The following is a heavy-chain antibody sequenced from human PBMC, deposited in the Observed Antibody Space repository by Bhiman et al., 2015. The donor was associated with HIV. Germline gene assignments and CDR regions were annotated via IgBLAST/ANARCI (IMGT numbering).Heavy chain of an antibody. CDR1: GFSLSTYT. V-gene: IGHV3-21*03. CDR2: ISSSSSYI. J-gene: IGHJ3*02. Sequence: EVQLVESGGGLVKPGGSLRLSCTGSGFSLSTYTMNWVRQAPGKGLEWVSSISSSSSYIYYADSVKGRFTISRDNAKNSLYLQMNSLRAEDTGVYNCAKDKSIVGVSTNACDMWGQGTMVTVSS. D-gene: IGHD1-26*01. CDR3: AKDKSIVGVSTNACDM.